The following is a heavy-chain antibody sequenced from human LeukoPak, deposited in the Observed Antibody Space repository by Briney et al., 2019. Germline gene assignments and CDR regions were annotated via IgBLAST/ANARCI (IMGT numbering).Heavy chain of an antibody. CDR3: ARDAFCSGGSCYSGGNYYYGMDV. CDR1: GGSVSSGSYY. CDR2: IYYSGST. J-gene: IGHJ6*04. D-gene: IGHD2-15*01. Sequence: SETLSLTCTVSGGSVSSGSYYWSWIRQPPGEGLEWIGYIYYSGSTNYNPSLKSRVTISVDTSKNQFSLKLSSVTAADTAVYYCARDAFCSGGSCYSGGNYYYGMDVWGKGTTVTVSS. V-gene: IGHV4-61*01.